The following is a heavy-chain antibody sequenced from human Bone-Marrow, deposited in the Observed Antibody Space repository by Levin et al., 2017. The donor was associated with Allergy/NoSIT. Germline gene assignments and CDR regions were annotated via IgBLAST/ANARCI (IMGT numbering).Heavy chain of an antibody. V-gene: IGHV3-23*01. CDR3: AREDSSGHYPGDVSWFDP. Sequence: GGSLRLSCTASGFTLNSYAMSWVRQGPGKGLEWVSSISESGGRTHHADSVKGRFTISRDNSKNTLYLQMNSLRVEYTAVYFCAREDSSGHYPGDVSWFDPWGQGTLVTVSS. D-gene: IGHD3-22*01. CDR2: ISESGGRT. J-gene: IGHJ5*02. CDR1: GFTLNSYA.